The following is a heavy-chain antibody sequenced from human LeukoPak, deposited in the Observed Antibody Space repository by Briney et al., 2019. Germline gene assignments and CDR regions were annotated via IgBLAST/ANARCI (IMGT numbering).Heavy chain of an antibody. CDR2: TYYRSKWYY. V-gene: IGHV6-1*01. D-gene: IGHD3-10*01. J-gene: IGHJ4*02. Sequence: SQTLSLTRALSGDSVSSNSAAWNWIRQSPSGGLEWLGRTYYRSKWYYDYAVSVTSRITINPDTSKNQFSLHLNSVTPEDTAVYHCAREGSSSFDYWGQGTLVTVSS. CDR1: GDSVSSNSAA. CDR3: AREGSSSFDY.